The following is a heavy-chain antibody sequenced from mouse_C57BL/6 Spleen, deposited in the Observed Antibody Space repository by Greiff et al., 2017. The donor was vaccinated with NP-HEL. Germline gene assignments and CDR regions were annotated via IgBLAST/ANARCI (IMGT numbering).Heavy chain of an antibody. V-gene: IGHV1-55*01. CDR3: ARNYGSSGGSFDY. D-gene: IGHD1-1*01. CDR1: GYTFTSYW. J-gene: IGHJ2*01. Sequence: VQLQQPGAELVKPGASVKMSCKASGYTFTSYWITWVKQRPGQGLEWIGDIYPGSGSTNYNEKFKSKATLTVDTSSSTAYMQLSSLTSEDSAVYYCARNYGSSGGSFDYWGQGTTLTVSS. CDR2: IYPGSGST.